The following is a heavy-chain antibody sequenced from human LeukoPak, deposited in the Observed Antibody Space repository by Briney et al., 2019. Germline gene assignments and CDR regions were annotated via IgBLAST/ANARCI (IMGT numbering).Heavy chain of an antibody. J-gene: IGHJ5*02. CDR2: IYYSGST. CDR1: GGSMSSTSYY. CDR3: ARNRYYYGSGNYGVPNWFDP. D-gene: IGHD3-10*01. Sequence: SETLSLTCSVSGGSMSSTSYYWGWIRQPPGKGLKWIGSIYYSGSTYYNPSLKSRVTISVDTSKNQFSLKLNSVTAADTAVYYCARNRYYYGSGNYGVPNWFDPWGQGTRVTVSS. V-gene: IGHV4-39*01.